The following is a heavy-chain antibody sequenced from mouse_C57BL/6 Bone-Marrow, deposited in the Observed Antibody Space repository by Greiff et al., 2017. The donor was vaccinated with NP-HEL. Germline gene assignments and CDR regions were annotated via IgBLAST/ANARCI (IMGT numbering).Heavy chain of an antibody. Sequence: VQLQQSGPVLVKPGASVKMSCKASGYTFTDYYMNWVKQSHGKSLEWIGVINPYNGGTSYNQKFKGKATLTVDKSSSTAYMELNSLTSEDSAVYYCARFPNYSNYGGDYWGQGTSVTVSS. J-gene: IGHJ4*01. D-gene: IGHD2-5*01. CDR3: ARFPNYSNYGGDY. V-gene: IGHV1-19*01. CDR2: INPYNGGT. CDR1: GYTFTDYY.